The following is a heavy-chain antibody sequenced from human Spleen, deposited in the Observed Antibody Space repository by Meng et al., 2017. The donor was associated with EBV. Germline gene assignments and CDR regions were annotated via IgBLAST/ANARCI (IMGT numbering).Heavy chain of an antibody. J-gene: IGHJ4*02. CDR2: ISNYNGNT. CDR3: ARDGIAATDKELDY. Sequence: QVQLVHSGAEVKKPGASVKVSCKASGYTFTSYGFSWVRQAPGQGLEWMGWISNYNGNTIYAQKLQGRVTMTTDTSTTTAYMELRSLRSDDTAMYFCARDGIAATDKELDYWGQGTLVTVAS. V-gene: IGHV1-18*01. CDR1: GYTFTSYG. D-gene: IGHD6-13*01.